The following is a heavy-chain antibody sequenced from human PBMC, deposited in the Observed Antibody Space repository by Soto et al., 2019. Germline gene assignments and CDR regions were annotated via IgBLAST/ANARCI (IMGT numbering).Heavy chain of an antibody. V-gene: IGHV3-23*01. J-gene: IGHJ4*02. D-gene: IGHD2-2*01. CDR2: INNGGDNI. Sequence: RLSCAASGFTFNNYAMSWVRQAPGKGLEWVSSINNGGDNIYYADSVKGRFTISRDNSKSTLYLQMNSLRAEDTAVYYCAKTFLARYCSSSICYDPADYFDYWGQGTLVTVSS. CDR3: AKTFLARYCSSSICYDPADYFDY. CDR1: GFTFNNYA.